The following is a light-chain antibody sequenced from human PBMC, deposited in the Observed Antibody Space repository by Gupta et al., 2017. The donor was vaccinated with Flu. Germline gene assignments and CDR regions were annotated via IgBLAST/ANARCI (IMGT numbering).Light chain of an antibody. CDR1: QSVNNNL. CDR2: GAS. CDR3: QQYGISVYI. Sequence: ERATLSCRASQSVNNNLLTWYQQTPGQAPRLLIYGASSRATGIPDRFSGSWSGTDFTLTIRRLEPEDFAVYYCQQYGISVYIFGQGTKLEIK. J-gene: IGKJ2*01. V-gene: IGKV3-20*01.